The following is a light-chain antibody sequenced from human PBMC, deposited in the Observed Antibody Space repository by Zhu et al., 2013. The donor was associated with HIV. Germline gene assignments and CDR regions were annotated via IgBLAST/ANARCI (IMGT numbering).Light chain of an antibody. CDR1: SSNIGAGYD. CDR3: QSYDSSLSGXV. J-gene: IGLJ1*01. Sequence: QSVLTQPPSVSGAPGQRVTISCTGISSNIGAGYDVHWYQHLPGTAPKLLIFGNSNRPSGVPDRFSGSKSGTSASLAITGLQAEDEADYYCQSYDSSLSGXVFGTGDQG. CDR2: GNS. V-gene: IGLV1-40*01.